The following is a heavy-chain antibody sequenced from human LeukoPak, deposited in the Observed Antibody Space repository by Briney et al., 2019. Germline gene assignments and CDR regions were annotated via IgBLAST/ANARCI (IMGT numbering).Heavy chain of an antibody. V-gene: IGHV3-23*01. CDR2: ISGSGGST. CDR3: AKDNIVLMVYATLS. CDR1: GFTFSSYA. Sequence: PGGSLRLSCAASGFTFSSYAMSWVRQAPGKGLEWVSAISGSGGSTYYADSVEGRFTISRDNSKNTLYLQMNSLRAEDTAVYYCAKDNIVLMVYATLSWGQGTLVTVSS. J-gene: IGHJ4*02. D-gene: IGHD2-8*01.